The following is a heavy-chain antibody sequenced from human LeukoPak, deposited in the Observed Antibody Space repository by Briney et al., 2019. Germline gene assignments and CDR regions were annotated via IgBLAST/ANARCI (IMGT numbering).Heavy chain of an antibody. Sequence: PSKTLSLTCTVSGGSISSGDYYWSWIRQPPGKGLEWIGYIYYSGSTYYNPSLKRRVTISVDTSKNQFSLKLSSVTAADTAVYYCARDLNGHYGSGTSYFDYWGQGTLVTVSS. CDR3: ARDLNGHYGSGTSYFDY. V-gene: IGHV4-30-4*01. CDR2: IYYSGST. J-gene: IGHJ4*02. D-gene: IGHD3-10*01. CDR1: GGSISSGDYY.